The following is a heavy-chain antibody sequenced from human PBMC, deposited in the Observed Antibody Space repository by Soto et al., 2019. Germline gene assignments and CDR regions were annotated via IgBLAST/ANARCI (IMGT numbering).Heavy chain of an antibody. J-gene: IGHJ4*02. Sequence: QVQLVQSGPEVKKPGASVKVSCRASGYNFTNYGISWVRQAPGQGLEWMGWINAYNGNTNYAQNLQGRVTMTTDTPTSTAYMELMSLRSADKAMYYCARDRQFALWGKGPLVTVSS. CDR2: INAYNGNT. V-gene: IGHV1-18*01. CDR3: ARDRQFAL. CDR1: GYNFTNYG.